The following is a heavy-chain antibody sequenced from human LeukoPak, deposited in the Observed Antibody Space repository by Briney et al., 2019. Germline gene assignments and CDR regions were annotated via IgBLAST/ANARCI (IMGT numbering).Heavy chain of an antibody. J-gene: IGHJ4*02. V-gene: IGHV1-46*01. Sequence: ASVKVSCKASGYTFTSYYMHWVRQAPGQGLEWMGIINPSGGSTSYAQKFQGRVTVTRDTSTSTVYMELSSLRSEDTAVYYCARVWSGYYSDYWGQGTLVTVSS. CDR2: INPSGGST. CDR3: ARVWSGYYSDY. CDR1: GYTFTSYY. D-gene: IGHD3-3*01.